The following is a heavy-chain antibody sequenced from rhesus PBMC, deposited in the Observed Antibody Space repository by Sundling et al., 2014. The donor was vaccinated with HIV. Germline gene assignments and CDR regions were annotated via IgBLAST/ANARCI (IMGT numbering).Heavy chain of an antibody. Sequence: QVQLVQSGAEVKKPGSSVKVSCKASGYTFTDYYMHWVRQAPRQGLEWMGWINPYNGSTKYAQNFQGRVTMTRDTSTSTAYMELSSLRSEDTAVYYCARQYCSGTYCYDYWGQGVLVTVSS. J-gene: IGHJ4*01. CDR3: ARQYCSGTYCYDY. D-gene: IGHD2-15*01. CDR2: INPYNGST. V-gene: IGHV1S2*01. CDR1: GYTFTDYY.